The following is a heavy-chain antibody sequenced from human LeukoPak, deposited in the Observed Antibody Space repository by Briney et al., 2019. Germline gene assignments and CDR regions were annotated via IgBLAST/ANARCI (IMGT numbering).Heavy chain of an antibody. Sequence: PSETLSLTCTVSGGSISSSSSYWGWIRQPPGKGLEWIGGIYYSGSTYYNPSLKSRVTISVDTSKNQFSLRLTSVTAADTAVYYCARHGDSSTWSYFDYWGQGTLVTVSS. CDR2: IYYSGST. CDR3: ARHGDSSTWSYFDY. CDR1: GGSISSSSSY. J-gene: IGHJ4*02. V-gene: IGHV4-39*01. D-gene: IGHD6-13*01.